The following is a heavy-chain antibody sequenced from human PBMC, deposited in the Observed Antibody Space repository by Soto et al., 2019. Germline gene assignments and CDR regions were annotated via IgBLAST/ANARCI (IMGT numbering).Heavy chain of an antibody. Sequence: GGSLRLSCTASGFTFGDYAMSWVRQAPGKGLEWVGFIRSKAYGGTTEYAASVKGRFTISRDDSKSIAYLQMNSLKTEDTAVYYCTRDLLWFGELSFDYWGQGTLVTVSS. V-gene: IGHV3-49*04. D-gene: IGHD3-10*01. CDR1: GFTFGDYA. CDR2: IRSKAYGGTT. CDR3: TRDLLWFGELSFDY. J-gene: IGHJ4*02.